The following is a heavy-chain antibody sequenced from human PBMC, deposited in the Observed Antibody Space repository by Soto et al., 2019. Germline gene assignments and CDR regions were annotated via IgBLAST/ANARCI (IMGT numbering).Heavy chain of an antibody. D-gene: IGHD5-18*01. CDR2: IHYSGST. Sequence: ASETLSLTCTVSGDFISRGGYYWSWIRQHPGKGLEWIGYIHYSGSTYYNPSLKSRVTISRDTSKNQFSLKLSSVTAADTAVYYCARHEGYSYAIDYWGQG. CDR3: ARHEGYSYAIDY. CDR1: GDFISRGGYY. V-gene: IGHV4-31*03. J-gene: IGHJ4*02.